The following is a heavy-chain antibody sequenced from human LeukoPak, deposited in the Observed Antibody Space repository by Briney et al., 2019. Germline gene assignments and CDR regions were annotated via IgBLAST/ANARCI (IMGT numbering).Heavy chain of an antibody. CDR2: IYHSGST. J-gene: IGHJ6*03. D-gene: IGHD1-26*01. V-gene: IGHV4-38-2*02. CDR3: ARGLRHGVGYYYYMDV. Sequence: SETLSLTRTVSGYSISSGYYWGWIRPPPGKGLEWIGSIYHSGSTYYNPSLTSRVTISVDTCKNQFSLKLSSVTAADTAVYYCARGLRHGVGYYYYMDVWGEGTTVSVSS. CDR1: GYSISSGYY.